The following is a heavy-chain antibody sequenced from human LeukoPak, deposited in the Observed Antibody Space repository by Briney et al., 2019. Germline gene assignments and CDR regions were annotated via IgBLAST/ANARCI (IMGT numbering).Heavy chain of an antibody. Sequence: SETLSLTCTVSGGSISIYYWSWIRQPAGKGLEWIGRIYTSGSTNYNPSLKSRVTMSVDTSKNQFSLKLSSVTAADTAVYYCARGPWDYDSSGYYNWYFGLWGRGTLVTVSS. D-gene: IGHD3-22*01. CDR3: ARGPWDYDSSGYYNWYFGL. J-gene: IGHJ2*01. V-gene: IGHV4-4*07. CDR2: IYTSGST. CDR1: GGSISIYY.